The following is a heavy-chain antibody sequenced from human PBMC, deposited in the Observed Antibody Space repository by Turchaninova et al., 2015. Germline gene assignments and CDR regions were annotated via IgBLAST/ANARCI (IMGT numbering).Heavy chain of an antibody. CDR1: GFTFSNYD. J-gene: IGHJ4*02. CDR3: ARGLGLGTVTTPFDY. CDR2: IGTAGDT. Sequence: VESGGGLVQPGGSQRLSCAASGFTFSNYDMHWVRQATGKGLEWVAAIGTAGDTYYPDSVRGRFTISRENAKNSLYLQMNSLRAGDTAVYYCARGLGLGTVTTPFDYLGQGTLVTVSS. V-gene: IGHV3-13*04. D-gene: IGHD3/OR15-3a*01.